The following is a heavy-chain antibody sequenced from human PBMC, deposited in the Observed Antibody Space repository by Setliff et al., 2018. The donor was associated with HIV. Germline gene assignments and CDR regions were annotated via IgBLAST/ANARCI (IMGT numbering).Heavy chain of an antibody. D-gene: IGHD3-22*01. CDR2: ILYDGSNK. CDR1: GFSFSSYT. Sequence: PGGSLRLSCEAPGFSFSSYTMNWVRQAPGKGLEWVAVILYDGSNKYYADSVKGRFTISRDNLKKRVYLQMSSLRAEDTAVYYCARESSYYYDSSGYYDYWGQGTLVTVSS. CDR3: ARESSYYYDSSGYYDY. V-gene: IGHV3-30*04. J-gene: IGHJ4*02.